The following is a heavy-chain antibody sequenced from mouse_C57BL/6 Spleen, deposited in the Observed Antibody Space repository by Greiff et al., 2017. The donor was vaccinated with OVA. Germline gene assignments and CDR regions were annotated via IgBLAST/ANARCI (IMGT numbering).Heavy chain of an antibody. CDR1: GYTFTDYY. CDR2: IYPGSGNT. CDR3: EKGELGFDY. V-gene: IGHV1-76*01. J-gene: IGHJ2*01. Sequence: VQLQQSGAELVRPGASVKLSCKASGYTFTDYYINWVKQRPGQGLEWIARIYPGSGNTYYNEKFKGKATLTAEKSSSTAYMQLSSLTSEDSAVYFCEKGELGFDYWGQGTTLTVSS. D-gene: IGHD4-1*01.